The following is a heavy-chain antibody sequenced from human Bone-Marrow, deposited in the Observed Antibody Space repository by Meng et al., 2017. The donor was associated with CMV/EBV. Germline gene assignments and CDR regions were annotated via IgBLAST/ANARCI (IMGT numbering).Heavy chain of an antibody. Sequence: SETLSLTCTVSGYSINSGHYWGWIRRPPGKGLEWIGSIYHSGSTSYNPSLKSRVTISVDTSKNQFSLKLNSVTAADTAVYYCARDDNSGYSFYWGQGTLVTVSS. J-gene: IGHJ4*02. CDR2: IYHSGST. D-gene: IGHD3-22*01. CDR1: GYSINSGHY. V-gene: IGHV4-38-2*02. CDR3: ARDDNSGYSFY.